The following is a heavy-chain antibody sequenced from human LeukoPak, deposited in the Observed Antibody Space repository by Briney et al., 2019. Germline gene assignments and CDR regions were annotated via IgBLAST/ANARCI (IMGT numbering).Heavy chain of an antibody. CDR2: IRYDGSNK. CDR1: GFTFSSYG. CDR3: ANSRHSGYGDVGVYYYYMDV. V-gene: IGHV3-30*02. J-gene: IGHJ6*03. D-gene: IGHD5-12*01. Sequence: PGGSLRLSCAASGFTFSSYGMHWVRQAPGKGLEWVAFIRYDGSNKYYADSVKGRFTISRDNSKNTLYLQMNSLRAEDTAVYYCANSRHSGYGDVGVYYYYMDVWGKGTTVTISS.